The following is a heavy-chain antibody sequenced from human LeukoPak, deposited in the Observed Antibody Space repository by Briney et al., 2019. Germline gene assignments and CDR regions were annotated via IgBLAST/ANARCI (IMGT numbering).Heavy chain of an antibody. Sequence: GGSLRLSCAASGFTFDNYAMRWVRQIPGKGLEWVSGIGGSGTRTYYADSVKGRFTISRDNSKDTLYLQMNSLRDEDTAVYYCAKDSHWILFDDWGQGTLVTVSS. D-gene: IGHD2-2*03. J-gene: IGHJ4*02. CDR3: AKDSHWILFDD. CDR1: GFTFDNYA. V-gene: IGHV3-23*01. CDR2: IGGSGTRT.